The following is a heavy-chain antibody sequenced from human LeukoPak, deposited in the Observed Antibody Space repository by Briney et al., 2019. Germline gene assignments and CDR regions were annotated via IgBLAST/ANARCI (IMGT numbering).Heavy chain of an antibody. Sequence: GASVKVFCKACGCTYTGYYMHWVRQAPGQGLEWMGWINPNSGGTNYAQKFQGRVTMTRDTSISTAYMELSRLRSDDTAVDDCERVRARGRMDDSFDIWGQGTMVTVSS. CDR1: GCTYTGYY. CDR3: ERVRARGRMDDSFDI. D-gene: IGHD2-8*01. V-gene: IGHV1-2*02. CDR2: INPNSGGT. J-gene: IGHJ3*02.